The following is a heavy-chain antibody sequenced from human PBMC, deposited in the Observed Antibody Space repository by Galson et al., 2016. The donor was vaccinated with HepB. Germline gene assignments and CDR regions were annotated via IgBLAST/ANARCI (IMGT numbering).Heavy chain of an antibody. CDR3: AHRRWVDGYSSPFFDH. J-gene: IGHJ4*02. D-gene: IGHD5-24*01. Sequence: PALVTPTQTLTVTCTFSGFSLTMSGMGVGWIRQPPGKALEWVAVIYWDDDKRYSPALKSRLTVTKDTSKKQVVLTMTNVDPADTGTYYCAHRRWVDGYSSPFFDHWGQGALVTVSS. V-gene: IGHV2-5*08. CDR1: GFSLTMSGMG. CDR2: IYWDDDK.